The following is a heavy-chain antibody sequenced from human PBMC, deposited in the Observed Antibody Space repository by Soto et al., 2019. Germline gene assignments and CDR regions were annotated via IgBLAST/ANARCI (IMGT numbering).Heavy chain of an antibody. CDR3: MEAHESGDFLGMSV. D-gene: IGHD1-1*01. CDR2: MYKTGET. J-gene: IGHJ6*02. Sequence: SETLSLTCTVCGGSVSTGMKYWGWVRQPPGKALEFIGYMYKTGETLLNSSLKSRVTLSMETSKNQFSLTLSSVTAADTAVYFCMEAHESGDFLGMSVWGPGTTVTVSS. V-gene: IGHV4-61*01. CDR1: GGSVSTGMKY.